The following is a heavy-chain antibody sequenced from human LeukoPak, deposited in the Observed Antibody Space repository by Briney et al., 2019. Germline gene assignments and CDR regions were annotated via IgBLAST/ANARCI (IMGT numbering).Heavy chain of an antibody. Sequence: PGGSLRLSCAASGFTFDDYGMSWVRQTPGKGLEWVSLISWDGGSTYYADSVKGRFTISRDNSKNSLYLQMNSLRTEDTALYYCAKPHSGWYSHFDYWGQGTLVTVSS. CDR1: GFTFDDYG. J-gene: IGHJ4*02. CDR2: ISWDGGST. V-gene: IGHV3-43D*03. D-gene: IGHD6-19*01. CDR3: AKPHSGWYSHFDY.